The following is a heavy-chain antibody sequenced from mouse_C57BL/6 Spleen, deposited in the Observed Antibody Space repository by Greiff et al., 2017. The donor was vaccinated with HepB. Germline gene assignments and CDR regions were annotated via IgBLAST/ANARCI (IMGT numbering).Heavy chain of an antibody. Sequence: QVQLQQSGAELVKPGASVKMSCKASGYTFTSYWITWVKQRPGQGLEWIGDIYPGSGSTNYNEKFKSKATLTVDTSSSTAYMQLSSLTSEDSAVYYCARRAPYYSNYETDYWGQGTTLTVSS. CDR3: ARRAPYYSNYETDY. D-gene: IGHD2-5*01. J-gene: IGHJ2*01. CDR1: GYTFTSYW. V-gene: IGHV1-55*01. CDR2: IYPGSGST.